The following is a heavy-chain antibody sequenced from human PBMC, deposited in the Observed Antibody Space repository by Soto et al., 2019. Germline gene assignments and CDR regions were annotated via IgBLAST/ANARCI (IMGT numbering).Heavy chain of an antibody. CDR3: AKPRGGCSSTSCYSYYYGMDV. V-gene: IGHV1-69*13. D-gene: IGHD2-2*01. CDR1: GGTFSSYA. J-gene: IGHJ6*02. CDR2: IIPIFGTA. Sequence: ASVKVSCKASGGTFSSYAISWVRQAPGQGLEWMGGIIPIFGTANYAQKFQGRVTITADESTSTAYMELSSLRSEDTAVYYCAKPRGGCSSTSCYSYYYGMDVWGQGTTVTVSS.